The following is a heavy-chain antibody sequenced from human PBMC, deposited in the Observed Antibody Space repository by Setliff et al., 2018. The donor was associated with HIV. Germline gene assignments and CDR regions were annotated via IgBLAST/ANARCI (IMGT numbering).Heavy chain of an antibody. Sequence: TGGSLRLSCAASGFTFSSYWMHWVRQAPGKGLVWVSRINSDGSSTSYADSVKGRFTISRDNAKNTLYLQMNSLRVEDTAVYYCARDGIAARWALDYWGQGIVVTVSS. V-gene: IGHV3-74*01. CDR2: INSDGSST. CDR1: GFTFSSYW. D-gene: IGHD6-6*01. J-gene: IGHJ4*02. CDR3: ARDGIAARWALDY.